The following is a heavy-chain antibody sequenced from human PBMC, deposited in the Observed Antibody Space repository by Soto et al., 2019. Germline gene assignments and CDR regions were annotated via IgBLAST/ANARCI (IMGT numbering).Heavy chain of an antibody. J-gene: IGHJ4*02. D-gene: IGHD3-10*01. V-gene: IGHV1-69*13. CDR1: GGTFSSYA. CDR3: ARDRSYYGSGSYYPDRLDDY. Sequence: ASVKVSCKASGGTFSSYAISWVRQAPGQGLEWMGGIIPIFGTANYAQKFQGRVTITADESTSTAYMELSSLRSEDTAVYYCARDRSYYGSGSYYPDRLDDYWGQGTLVTVSS. CDR2: IIPIFGTA.